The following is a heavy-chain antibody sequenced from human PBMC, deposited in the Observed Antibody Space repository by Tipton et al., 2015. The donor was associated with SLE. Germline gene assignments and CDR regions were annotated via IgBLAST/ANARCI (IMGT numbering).Heavy chain of an antibody. CDR1: GYSISSGYC. D-gene: IGHD3-3*01. CDR2: INHSGST. CDR3: ARGVVFGVVIGFDP. V-gene: IGHV4-38-2*01. J-gene: IGHJ5*02. Sequence: TLSLTCAVSGYSISSGYCWGWIRQPPGKGLEWIGEINHSGSTNYNPSLKSRVTISVDTSKNQFSLKLSSVTAADTAVYYCARGVVFGVVIGFDPWGQGTLVTVSS.